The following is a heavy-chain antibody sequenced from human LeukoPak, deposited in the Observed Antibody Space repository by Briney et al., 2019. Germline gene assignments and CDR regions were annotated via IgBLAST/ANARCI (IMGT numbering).Heavy chain of an antibody. CDR3: ARDPAGTAYTGGGIDV. D-gene: IGHD1-7*01. J-gene: IGHJ6*02. CDR2: IWHSGRT. V-gene: IGHV4-30-2*01. CDR1: GGSISSGTYS. Sequence: NPSETLSLTCTVSGGSISSGTYSWSWIRQPPGKGLEWLGYIWHSGRTDYNPSLKSRITISLDRSKNEISLKLTSVTAADTATYYCARDPAGTAYTGGGIDVWGQGTTVTVSS.